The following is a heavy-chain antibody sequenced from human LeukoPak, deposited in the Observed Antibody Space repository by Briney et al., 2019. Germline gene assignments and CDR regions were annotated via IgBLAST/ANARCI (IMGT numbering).Heavy chain of an antibody. V-gene: IGHV3-30-3*01. J-gene: IGHJ4*02. CDR1: GFTFSSYA. Sequence: PGRSLRLSCAASGFTFSSYAMHWVRQAPGKGLEWVAVISYDGSNKYYADSVKGRFTISRDNSKNTLYLQMNSLRAEDTAVYYCARAEYTVVTLNDYWGQGTLVTVSS. CDR2: ISYDGSNK. CDR3: ARAEYTVVTLNDY. D-gene: IGHD4-23*01.